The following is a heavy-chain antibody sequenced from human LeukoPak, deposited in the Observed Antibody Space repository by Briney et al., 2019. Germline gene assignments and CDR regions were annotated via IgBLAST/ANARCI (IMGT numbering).Heavy chain of an antibody. CDR1: GGSFSGYY. Sequence: SETLSLTCAVYGGSFSGYYWSWIRQPPGKGLEWIGEINHSGSTNYNPSLKSRVIISVDTSKNQFSLKLSSVTAADTAVYYCARVVERFLEWSPSDYWGQGTLVTVSS. CDR3: ARVVERFLEWSPSDY. J-gene: IGHJ4*02. CDR2: INHSGST. V-gene: IGHV4-34*01. D-gene: IGHD3-3*01.